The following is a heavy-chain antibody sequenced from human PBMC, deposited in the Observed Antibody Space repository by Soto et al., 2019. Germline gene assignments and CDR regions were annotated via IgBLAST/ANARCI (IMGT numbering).Heavy chain of an antibody. J-gene: IGHJ6*02. Sequence: GESLKISCQGSGYSFTIYWIGWVRQMPGKGLEWMGIIYPGDSDTRYSPSFQGQVTISADKSISTAYLQWSSLKASDTAMYYCARHGPRDDYENSDYYYYGMDAWGQGTTDT. CDR1: GYSFTIYW. D-gene: IGHD3-22*01. CDR3: ARHGPRDDYENSDYYYYGMDA. V-gene: IGHV5-51*01. CDR2: IYPGDSDT.